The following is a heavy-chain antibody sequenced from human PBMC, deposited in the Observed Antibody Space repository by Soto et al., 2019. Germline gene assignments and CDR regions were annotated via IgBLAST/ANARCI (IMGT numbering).Heavy chain of an antibody. CDR2: IYYSGST. Sequence: QVQLQESGPGLVKPSETLSVTCTVSGGSLSSYYWSWIRQPPGKGLQWIGYIYYSGSTNYNPSLKSRVTISVDTSKNQFSLKLSSVTAADTAVYYCARTPGWGWFDPWGQGTLVTVSS. CDR1: GGSLSSYY. CDR3: ARTPGWGWFDP. D-gene: IGHD6-19*01. V-gene: IGHV4-59*01. J-gene: IGHJ5*02.